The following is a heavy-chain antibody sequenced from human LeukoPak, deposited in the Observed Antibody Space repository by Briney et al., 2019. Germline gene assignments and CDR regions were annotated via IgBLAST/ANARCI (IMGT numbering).Heavy chain of an antibody. CDR2: IIPIFGTA. V-gene: IGHV1-69*05. D-gene: IGHD6-13*01. J-gene: IGHJ5*02. Sequence: ASVKVSFKASGGTFSSYAISWVRQAPGQGLEWMGGIIPIFGTANYAQKFQGRVTIATDESMSTAYMELSSLRSEDTAVYYCCTSQQLVSGKWFDPWGQGTLVTVSS. CDR3: CTSQQLVSGKWFDP. CDR1: GGTFSSYA.